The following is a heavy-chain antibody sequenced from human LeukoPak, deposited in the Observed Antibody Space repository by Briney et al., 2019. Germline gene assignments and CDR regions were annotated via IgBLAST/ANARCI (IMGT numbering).Heavy chain of an antibody. D-gene: IGHD1-1*01. V-gene: IGHV6-1*01. CDR2: TYYRSKWYS. CDR1: GDSVSSNSAA. CDR3: ARGNWNDYDLEY. Sequence: SQTLSLTCVISGDSVSSNSAAWNWIRQSPSRGLEWRGRTYYRSKWYSDYAVSVKSRISINPDTSMNQFSLQLKSVTPEDTAMYYCARGNWNDYDLEYWGQGTLVTVSS. J-gene: IGHJ4*02.